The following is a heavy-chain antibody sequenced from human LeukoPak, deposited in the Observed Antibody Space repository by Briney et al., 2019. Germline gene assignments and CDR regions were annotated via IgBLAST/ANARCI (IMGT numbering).Heavy chain of an antibody. V-gene: IGHV1-58*01. CDR1: GFTFTSSA. D-gene: IGHD5-12*01. J-gene: IGHJ6*03. CDR2: IVVGSGNT. Sequence: ASVKVSCKASGFTFTSSAVQWVRQARGQRLEWIGWIVVGSGNTNYAQKFQERVTITRDMSTSTAYMELSSLRSEDTAVYYCAADTPIVATTHVGYYYYYYYMDVWGKGTTVTVSS. CDR3: AADTPIVATTHVGYYYYYYYMDV.